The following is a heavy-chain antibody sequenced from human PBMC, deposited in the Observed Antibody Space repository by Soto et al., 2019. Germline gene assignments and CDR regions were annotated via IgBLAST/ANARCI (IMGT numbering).Heavy chain of an antibody. CDR3: ARDRCFLNTVTTVFPLRGLKYYYYYYMDV. V-gene: IGHV3-21*01. CDR2: ISSSSSYI. D-gene: IGHD4-17*01. Sequence: GGSLRLSCAASGFTFSSYSMNWVRQAPGKGLEWVSSISSSSSYIYYADSVKGRFTISRDNAKNSLYLQMNSLRAEDTAVYYCARDRCFLNTVTTVFPLRGLKYYYYYYMDVWGKGTTVTVSS. CDR1: GFTFSSYS. J-gene: IGHJ6*03.